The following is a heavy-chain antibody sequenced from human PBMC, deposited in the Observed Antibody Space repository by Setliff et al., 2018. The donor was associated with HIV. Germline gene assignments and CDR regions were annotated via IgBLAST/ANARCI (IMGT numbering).Heavy chain of an antibody. CDR1: GDSINSGTYY. D-gene: IGHD3-9*01. V-gene: IGHV4-61*02. Sequence: SETLSLTCTVSGDSINSGTYYWSWIRQPAGKGLEWIGRLHLSGDTNYNPSLKSRVTMSIDTSKNQFSLKLSSVTAADTAVYYCARYKCINFACVGFDIWGQGTVVTVSS. J-gene: IGHJ3*02. CDR2: LHLSGDT. CDR3: ARYKCINFACVGFDI.